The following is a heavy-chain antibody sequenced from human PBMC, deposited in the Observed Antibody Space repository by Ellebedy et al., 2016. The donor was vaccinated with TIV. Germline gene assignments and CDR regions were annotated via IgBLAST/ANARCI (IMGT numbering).Heavy chain of an antibody. D-gene: IGHD4-17*01. V-gene: IGHV5-51*01. CDR2: IYPGDSDT. J-gene: IGHJ3*02. CDR1: GYSFTSYW. CDR3: ASNYGDYSNDAFDI. Sequence: GESLKISCKGSGYSFTSYWIGWVRQMPGKGLEWMGIIYPGDSDTRYSPSFQGQVTISADKSINTAYLQWRSLEASDTAMYYCASNYGDYSNDAFDIWGQGTMVTVSS.